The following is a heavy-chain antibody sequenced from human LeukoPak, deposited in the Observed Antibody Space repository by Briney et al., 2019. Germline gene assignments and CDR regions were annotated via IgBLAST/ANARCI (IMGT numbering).Heavy chain of an antibody. CDR1: GYTFTSYG. Sequence: ASVKVSCKASGYTFTSYGISWVRQAPGQGLEWMGWISAYNGNTNYAQKLLGRVTMTTDTSTSTAYMELRSLRSDDTAVYYCARAPLGLRFLEWLLYGSFDYWGQGTLVTVSS. CDR3: ARAPLGLRFLEWLLYGSFDY. V-gene: IGHV1-18*01. D-gene: IGHD3-3*01. J-gene: IGHJ4*02. CDR2: ISAYNGNT.